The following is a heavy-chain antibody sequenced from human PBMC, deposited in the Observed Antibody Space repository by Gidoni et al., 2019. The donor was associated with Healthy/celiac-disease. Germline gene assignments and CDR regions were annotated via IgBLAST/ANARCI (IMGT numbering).Heavy chain of an antibody. CDR2: ISSSSSYT. CDR1: GFTLRASY. V-gene: IGHV3-11*06. J-gene: IGHJ4*02. D-gene: IGHD2-2*01. CDR3: ARDRGPYCSSTSCHYYFDY. Sequence: QVQLVESGRGLVKPGGSLRLSCAASGFTLRASYMSWIRQAPGKGLEWVSYISSSSSYTNYADSVKGRFTISRDNAKNSLYLQMNSLRAEDTAVYYCARDRGPYCSSTSCHYYFDYWGQGTLVTVSS.